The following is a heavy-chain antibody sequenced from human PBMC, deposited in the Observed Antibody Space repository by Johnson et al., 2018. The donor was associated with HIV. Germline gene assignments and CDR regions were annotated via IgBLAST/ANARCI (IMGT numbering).Heavy chain of an antibody. CDR2: ISYDGSNK. D-gene: IGHD2-21*02. Sequence: QVQLVESGGGLVQPGGSLRLSCAASGFTFSTYAMHWVRQTPGKGLEWVAIISYDGSNKYYADSVKGRFTISRDNSKNTLYLQMNSLRAEDTAIYYCARGGAYCGGDCNAFDIWGQGTMVTVSS. J-gene: IGHJ3*02. CDR1: GFTFSTYA. V-gene: IGHV3-30*04. CDR3: ARGGAYCGGDCNAFDI.